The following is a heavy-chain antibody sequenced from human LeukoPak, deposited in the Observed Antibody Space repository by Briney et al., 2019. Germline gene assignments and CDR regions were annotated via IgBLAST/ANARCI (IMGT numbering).Heavy chain of an antibody. Sequence: PSETLSLTCTVSGGSISTYYWSWIRHPAGKGLEWIGRIYTSGSTNYNPSLKTRVTISLDTSKNQFSLKLSSVTAADTAVYYCARDDVDTPTFDYWGQGTLVTVSS. J-gene: IGHJ4*02. CDR3: ARDDVDTPTFDY. D-gene: IGHD1-26*01. CDR2: IYTSGST. CDR1: GGSISTYY. V-gene: IGHV4-4*07.